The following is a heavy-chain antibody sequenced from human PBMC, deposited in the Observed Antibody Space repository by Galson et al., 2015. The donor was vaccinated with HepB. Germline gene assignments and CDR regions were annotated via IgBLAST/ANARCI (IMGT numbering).Heavy chain of an antibody. CDR3: ARIRFLEDWFDS. D-gene: IGHD3-3*01. CDR2: MNPNSGNT. Sequence: SVKVSCKASGYTFTSYDINWVRQAPGQGLEWMGWMNPNSGNTDFAQKFQGRVTMTRNTSINTAYMELSSLRPEDTAVYYCARIRFLEDWFDSWGQGTLVTVSS. J-gene: IGHJ5*01. CDR1: GYTFTSYD. V-gene: IGHV1-8*01.